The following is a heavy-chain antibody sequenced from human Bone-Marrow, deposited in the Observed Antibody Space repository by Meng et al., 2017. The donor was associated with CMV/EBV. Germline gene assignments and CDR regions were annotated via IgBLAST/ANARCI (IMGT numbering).Heavy chain of an antibody. D-gene: IGHD3-3*01. J-gene: IGHJ4*01. Sequence: ASVKVSCKASGFTFTTCLMHWVRQAPGQGLEWMGWINPKSGVTNYAQRFQDRVTMTTDTSIRTVYMDLSRLTSDDTAIFYCARDLGVGAAGYSGQGTLVTGSS. CDR1: GFTFTTCL. CDR2: INPKSGVT. CDR3: ARDLGVGAAGY. V-gene: IGHV1-2*02.